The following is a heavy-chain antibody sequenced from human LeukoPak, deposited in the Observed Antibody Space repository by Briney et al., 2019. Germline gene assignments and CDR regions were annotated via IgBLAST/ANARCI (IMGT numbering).Heavy chain of an antibody. D-gene: IGHD3-22*01. Sequence: GGSLRLSCAASRFTFSTYGMSWVRQAPGKGLEWVSSISGSGGSTNYAGSVKGRFTISRDNSKNTLYLQMNSLRDEDTAVYYCAKSSYYDSSGYYREYYFDFWGQGTLVTVSS. CDR1: RFTFSTYG. J-gene: IGHJ4*02. CDR2: ISGSGGST. CDR3: AKSSYYDSSGYYREYYFDF. V-gene: IGHV3-23*01.